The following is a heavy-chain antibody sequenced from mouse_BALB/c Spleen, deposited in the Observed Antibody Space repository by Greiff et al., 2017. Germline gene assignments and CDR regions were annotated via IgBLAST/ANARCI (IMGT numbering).Heavy chain of an antibody. CDR3: AKRDGNYPFDY. CDR1: GYTFTSYW. D-gene: IGHD2-1*01. Sequence: VQLQQSGAELAKPGASVKMSCKASGYTFTSYWMHWVKQRPGQGLEWIGYINPSTGYTEYNQKFKDKATLAADKSSSTAYMQLSSLTSEDSAVYYCAKRDGNYPFDYWGQGTTLTVSS. CDR2: INPSTGYT. J-gene: IGHJ2*01. V-gene: IGHV1-7*01.